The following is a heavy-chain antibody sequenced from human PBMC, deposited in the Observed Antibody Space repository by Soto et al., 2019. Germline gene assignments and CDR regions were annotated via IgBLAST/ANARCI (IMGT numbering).Heavy chain of an antibody. D-gene: IGHD5-18*01. J-gene: IGHJ4*02. CDR1: GFTFSNYG. CDR3: ARDSSKYTYGSFYFDY. V-gene: IGHV3-48*02. CDR2: ISYSSATI. Sequence: GGSLRLSCAASGFTFSNYGINWVRQAPGRGLEWISFISYSSATIHYADSVRGRFTISRDNANNSLYLEMSSLRDEDTAAYFCARDSSKYTYGSFYFDYWGQGTLVTVSS.